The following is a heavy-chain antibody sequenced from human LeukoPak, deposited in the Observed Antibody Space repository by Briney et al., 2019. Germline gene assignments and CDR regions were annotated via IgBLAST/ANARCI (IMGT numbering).Heavy chain of an antibody. Sequence: GGSLRLSCAASGFTFSSYSMNWVRQAPGKGLEWVSGIVGSGGSTYYADSVKGRFTISRDNSKNTLYLQMNSLRGEDTALYYCAKDPYGTYYGRFDCWGQGTLVTVSS. D-gene: IGHD1-26*01. V-gene: IGHV3-23*01. CDR2: IVGSGGST. J-gene: IGHJ4*02. CDR3: AKDPYGTYYGRFDC. CDR1: GFTFSSYS.